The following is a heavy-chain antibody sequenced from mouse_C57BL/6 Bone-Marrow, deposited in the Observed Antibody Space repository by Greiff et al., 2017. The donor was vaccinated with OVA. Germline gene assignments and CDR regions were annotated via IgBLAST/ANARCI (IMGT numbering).Heavy chain of an antibody. D-gene: IGHD1-1*01. J-gene: IGHJ3*01. Sequence: EVQLQESGGDLVKPGGSLKLSCAASGFTFSSYGMSWVRQTPDKRLEWVATISSGGSYTYYPDSVKGRFTISRDNAKNTLYLQMSSLKSEDTAMYYCARHPYGSSLFAYWGQGTLVTVSA. V-gene: IGHV5-6*01. CDR3: ARHPYGSSLFAY. CDR2: ISSGGSYT. CDR1: GFTFSSYG.